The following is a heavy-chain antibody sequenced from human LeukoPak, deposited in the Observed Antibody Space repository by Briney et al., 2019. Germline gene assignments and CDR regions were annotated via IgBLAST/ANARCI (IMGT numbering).Heavy chain of an antibody. J-gene: IGHJ5*02. D-gene: IGHD3-10*01. CDR1: GYTFTSYA. CDR2: INTNTGNP. CDR3: ARVRGITMVRGVIISLRANWFDP. Sequence: GASVKVSCKASGYTFTSYAMNWVRRAPGQGLEWMGWINTNTGNPTYAQGFTGRFVFSLDTSVSTAYLQISSLKAEDTAVYYCARVRGITMVRGVIISLRANWFDPWGQGTLVTVSS. V-gene: IGHV7-4-1*02.